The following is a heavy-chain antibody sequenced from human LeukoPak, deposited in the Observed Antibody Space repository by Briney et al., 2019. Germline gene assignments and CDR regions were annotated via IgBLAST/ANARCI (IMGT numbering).Heavy chain of an antibody. J-gene: IGHJ4*02. CDR3: ARDMRYPEY. V-gene: IGHV4-59*01. D-gene: IGHD1-26*01. CDR1: GGSISDYY. Sequence: SETLSLTCTVSGGSISDYYWTWIRQPPGKGLEWIGYIYYSGSTNYNPSLMSRVTISVETSKNQFSLKLRSVTAADTAVYYCARDMRYPEYWGQGTLVTVSS. CDR2: IYYSGST.